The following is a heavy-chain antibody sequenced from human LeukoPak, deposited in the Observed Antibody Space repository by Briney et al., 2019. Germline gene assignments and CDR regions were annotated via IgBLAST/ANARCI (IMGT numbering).Heavy chain of an antibody. D-gene: IGHD3-22*01. J-gene: IGHJ3*02. Sequence: ASVTVSCKASGYTFTSYGISWVRQAPGQGLEWMGWISAYNGNTNYAQKLQGRVTMTTDTSTSTAYMELRSLRSDDTAVYYCAREGWADSSGYPDAFDIWGQGTMVTVSS. CDR1: GYTFTSYG. V-gene: IGHV1-18*01. CDR3: AREGWADSSGYPDAFDI. CDR2: ISAYNGNT.